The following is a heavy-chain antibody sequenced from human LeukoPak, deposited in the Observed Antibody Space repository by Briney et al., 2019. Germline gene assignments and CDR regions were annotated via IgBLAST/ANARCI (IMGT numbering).Heavy chain of an antibody. CDR3: AKDLDSTGNWDFWLNP. CDR2: IKQNGNEK. D-gene: IGHD1-7*01. V-gene: IGHV3-7*03. J-gene: IGHJ5*02. CDR1: GLTFSSYS. Sequence: GGSLRLSCAASGLTFSSYSMTWVRQAPGKGLEWVATIKQNGNEKYYVASVGGRFTISRDNAKNSLFLQMDRLRTEDTAIFYCAKDLDSTGNWDFWLNPWGQGTLVTVSS.